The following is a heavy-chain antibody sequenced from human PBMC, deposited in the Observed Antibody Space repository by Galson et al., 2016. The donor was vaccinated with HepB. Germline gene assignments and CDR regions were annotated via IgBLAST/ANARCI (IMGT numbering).Heavy chain of an antibody. CDR2: ISHSGNTR. CDR1: GFRFSSYG. J-gene: IGHJ4*02. CDR3: ARDVNNWTGDRRLFDL. V-gene: IGHV3-48*03. D-gene: IGHD1-1*01. Sequence: SLRLSCAASGFRFSSYGMHWVRQPPGKALEWISYISHSGNTREYADSVKGRFTVSRDNNKNSVYLQLNSLRAEDTALYYCARDVNNWTGDRRLFDLWGQGTLVAVSS.